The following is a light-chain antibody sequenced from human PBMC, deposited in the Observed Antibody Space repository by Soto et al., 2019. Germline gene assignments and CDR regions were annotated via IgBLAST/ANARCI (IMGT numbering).Light chain of an antibody. CDR3: KSYDRSLSGYV. Sequence: QSVLTQPPSVSGAPGQRVTISCTGSSSNIGPTYDVHWYQQLPGTAPKLLIYANTNRPSGVPDRFSGSKSGTSASLAITGLQAEDEADYFCKSYDRSLSGYVFGTGTKVTVL. V-gene: IGLV1-40*01. CDR1: SSNIGPTYD. J-gene: IGLJ1*01. CDR2: ANT.